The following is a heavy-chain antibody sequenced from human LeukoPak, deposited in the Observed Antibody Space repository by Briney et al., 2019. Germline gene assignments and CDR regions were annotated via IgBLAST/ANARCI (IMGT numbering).Heavy chain of an antibody. CDR1: GGSFSGYY. Sequence: SETLSLTCAVYGGSFSGYYWSWIRQPPGKGLEWIGEINHSGSTNYNPSLKSRVTISVDTSKNQFSLKLSSVTAADTAVYYCARQYCSGGSCYWWFDPWGQGTLVTVSS. CDR2: INHSGST. D-gene: IGHD2-15*01. CDR3: ARQYCSGGSCYWWFDP. J-gene: IGHJ5*02. V-gene: IGHV4-34*01.